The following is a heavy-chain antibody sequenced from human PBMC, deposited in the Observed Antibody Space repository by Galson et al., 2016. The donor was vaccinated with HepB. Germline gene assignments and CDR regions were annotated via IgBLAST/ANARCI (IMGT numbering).Heavy chain of an antibody. CDR3: AKGETWFWYLDL. J-gene: IGHJ2*01. V-gene: IGHV4-31*03. D-gene: IGHD3-9*01. CDR1: GGSLSSPGTH. CDR2: TYYSGIT. Sequence: TLSLTCTLSGGSLSSPGTHWNWIRQRPGKALEWIGYTYYSGITYYNPSLGSRASISLDTSKSQFSLKINSVTAADTAVYYCAKGETWFWYLDLWGRGTLVTVSS.